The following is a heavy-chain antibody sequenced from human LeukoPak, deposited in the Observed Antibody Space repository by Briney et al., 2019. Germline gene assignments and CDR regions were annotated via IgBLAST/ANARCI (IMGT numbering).Heavy chain of an antibody. V-gene: IGHV7-4-1*02. Sequence: ASVKVSCKASGYTFTSYAMNWVRQAPGQGLEWMGWINTNTGNPPYAQGFTGRFVFSLDTSVSTAYLQISSLKAEDTAVYYCATDYCSSTSCSYFDYWGQGTLVTVSS. CDR3: ATDYCSSTSCSYFDY. J-gene: IGHJ4*02. CDR2: INTNTGNP. D-gene: IGHD2-2*01. CDR1: GYTFTSYA.